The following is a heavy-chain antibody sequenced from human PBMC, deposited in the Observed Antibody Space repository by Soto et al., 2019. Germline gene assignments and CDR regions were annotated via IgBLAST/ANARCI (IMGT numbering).Heavy chain of an antibody. D-gene: IGHD3-3*01. CDR3: ARVQGRYYGFWSGGDAFDI. Sequence: SETLSLTCTVSGGSISSGGYYWSWIRQHPGKGLEWIGYIYYSGSTYYNPSLKSRVTISVDTSKNQFSLKLSSVTAADTAVYYCARVQGRYYGFWSGGDAFDIWGQGTMVTVSS. J-gene: IGHJ3*02. V-gene: IGHV4-31*03. CDR2: IYYSGST. CDR1: GGSISSGGYY.